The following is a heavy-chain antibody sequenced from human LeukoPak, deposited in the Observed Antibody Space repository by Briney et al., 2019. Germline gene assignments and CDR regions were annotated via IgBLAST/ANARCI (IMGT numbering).Heavy chain of an antibody. CDR2: IKQDGSEK. CDR1: GFTFSSNW. Sequence: GGSLRLSCAASGFTFSSNWMSWVRQAPGKGLEWVANIKQDGSEKYYVDSVKGRFTISRDNAKNSLYLQMNSLRAEDTAVYYRAPLGGSYYDSSGSDFDYWGQGTLVTVSS. CDR3: APLGGSYYDSSGSDFDY. V-gene: IGHV3-7*01. D-gene: IGHD3-22*01. J-gene: IGHJ4*02.